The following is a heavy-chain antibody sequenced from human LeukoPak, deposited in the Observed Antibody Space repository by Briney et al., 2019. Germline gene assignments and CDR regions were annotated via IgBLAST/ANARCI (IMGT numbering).Heavy chain of an antibody. V-gene: IGHV5-51*01. J-gene: IGHJ4*02. CDR2: IYPGDSDT. CDR1: GYSFTSYW. Sequence: GESLKISCKGSGYSFTSYWIGWVRQMPGKGLEWMGIIYPGDSDTRYSPSFQGQVAISADKSISTAHLQWSSLKASDTAMYYCARQIGSVAGYFDYWGQGTLVTVSS. CDR3: ARQIGSVAGYFDY. D-gene: IGHD6-19*01.